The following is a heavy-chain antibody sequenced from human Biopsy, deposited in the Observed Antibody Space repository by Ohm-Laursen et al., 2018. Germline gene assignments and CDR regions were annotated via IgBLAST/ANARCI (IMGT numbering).Heavy chain of an antibody. Sequence: SDTLSLTCTVSGGSLTSYNWSWIRQPPGKGLQWIGYVYYTGSTDYNPSLQSRVTISVDTSKNHFSLRLRSVTPADTAIYYCARDRGYYSDRTVPGYFDLWGRGTLVTVSS. V-gene: IGHV4-59*01. D-gene: IGHD3-22*01. CDR1: GGSLTSYN. J-gene: IGHJ2*01. CDR2: VYYTGST. CDR3: ARDRGYYSDRTVPGYFDL.